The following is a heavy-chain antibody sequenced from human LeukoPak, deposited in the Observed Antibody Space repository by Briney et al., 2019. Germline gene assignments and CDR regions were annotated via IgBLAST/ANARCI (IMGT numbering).Heavy chain of an antibody. CDR2: VFYSGKT. CDR3: ARDGGPRGWFEP. D-gene: IGHD3-16*01. CDR1: GGSISSFY. J-gene: IGHJ5*02. V-gene: IGHV4-59*13. Sequence: SETLSLTCTVSGGSISSFYWNWIRQPPGKGLEWVGYVFYSGKTNYNPSLKSRVTISVDTSKNQFSLNMSSVTAADTAVYYCARDGGPRGWFEPWGQGTLVTVSS.